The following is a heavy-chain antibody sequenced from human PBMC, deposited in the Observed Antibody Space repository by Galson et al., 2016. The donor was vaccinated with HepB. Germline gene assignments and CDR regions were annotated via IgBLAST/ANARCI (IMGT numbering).Heavy chain of an antibody. V-gene: IGHV3-23*01. CDR3: AKWGGDGSRGWSEIWFDP. Sequence: SLRLSCAASGFTFRRNAMSWVRQAPGKGLEWVSAISGGGGSTYYADSVKGRFTISRDNSKNTLNLQMNSLGAEDTAVYYCAKWGGDGSRGWSEIWFDPWGQGTLVTVSS. J-gene: IGHJ5*02. D-gene: IGHD6-19*01. CDR2: ISGGGGST. CDR1: GFTFRRNA.